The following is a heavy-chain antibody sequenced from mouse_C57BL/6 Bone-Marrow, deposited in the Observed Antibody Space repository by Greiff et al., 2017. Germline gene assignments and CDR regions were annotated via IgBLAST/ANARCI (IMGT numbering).Heavy chain of an antibody. CDR2: ISDGGSYT. J-gene: IGHJ4*01. CDR3: ASMDY. V-gene: IGHV5-4*03. Sequence: EVNVVESGGGLVKPGGSLKLSCAASGFTFSSDAMFWVRQTPEKRLEWVATISDGGSYTYYPDNVKGRFTISRDNAKNNLYLQMSHLKSEDTAMYYCASMDYWGQGTSVTVSS. CDR1: GFTFSSDA.